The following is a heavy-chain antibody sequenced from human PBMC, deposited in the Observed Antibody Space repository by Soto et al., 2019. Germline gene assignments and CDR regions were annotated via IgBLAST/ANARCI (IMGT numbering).Heavy chain of an antibody. J-gene: IGHJ3*02. CDR1: GFTFSSYG. Sequence: GGSLRLSCAASGFTFSSYGMHWVRQAPGKGLEWVAVISYDGSNKYYADSVKGRFTISRDNSKNTLYLQMNSLRAEDTAVYYCAKDSAVAGVDAFDIWGQGTMVTVSS. V-gene: IGHV3-30*18. D-gene: IGHD6-19*01. CDR3: AKDSAVAGVDAFDI. CDR2: ISYDGSNK.